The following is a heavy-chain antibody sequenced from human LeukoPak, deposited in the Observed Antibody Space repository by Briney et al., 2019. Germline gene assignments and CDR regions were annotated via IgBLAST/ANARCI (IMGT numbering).Heavy chain of an antibody. CDR3: ARDSTWLLDY. D-gene: IGHD6-19*01. Sequence: PGGSLRLFCTASGFIFSSHWMTWVRQSPGKGLEWVANIKEDGSVKYYVDSVKGRFTISRDNTKNALYLQMNSLRADDTAVYFCARDSTWLLDYWSQGTLITVSS. CDR1: GFIFSSHW. V-gene: IGHV3-7*03. J-gene: IGHJ4*02. CDR2: IKEDGSVK.